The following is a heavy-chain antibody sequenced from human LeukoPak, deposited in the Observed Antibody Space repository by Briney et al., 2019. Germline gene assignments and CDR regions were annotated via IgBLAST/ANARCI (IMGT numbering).Heavy chain of an antibody. CDR1: GYSFSIYW. CDR2: IYPGDSDT. V-gene: IGHV5-51*01. Sequence: GESLKISCKASGYSFSIYWIGRVRQMPGKGLEWMGIIYPGDSDTRYSPSFQGQVTISADKSVNTAYLQWSSLKASDTAMYYCARHSSWSSVTTPFDYWGQGTLVTVSS. D-gene: IGHD4-17*01. CDR3: ARHSSWSSVTTPFDY. J-gene: IGHJ4*02.